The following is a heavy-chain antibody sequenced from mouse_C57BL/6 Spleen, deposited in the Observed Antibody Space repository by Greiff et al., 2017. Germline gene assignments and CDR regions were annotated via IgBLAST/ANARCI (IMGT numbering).Heavy chain of an antibody. Sequence: VKVVESGAELMKPGASVKLSCKATGYTFTGYWIEWVKQRPGHGLEWIGDILPGSGSNNYNEKLKGKATFTADTSSNTAYMQLSSLTTEDSAIYYCSRYYGYGGEDYWGQGTTLTVSS. CDR2: ILPGSGSN. CDR3: SRYYGYGGEDY. D-gene: IGHD2-2*01. CDR1: GYTFTGYW. V-gene: IGHV1-9*01. J-gene: IGHJ2*01.